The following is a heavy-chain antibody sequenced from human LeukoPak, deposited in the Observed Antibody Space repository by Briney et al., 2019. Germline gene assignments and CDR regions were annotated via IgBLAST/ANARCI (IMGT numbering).Heavy chain of an antibody. J-gene: IGHJ4*02. V-gene: IGHV3-23*01. CDR2: ISGSGGST. CDR1: GFTLSNYG. Sequence: GGSLRLSCAASGFTLSNYGMSWVRQAPGKGLKWVSSISGSGGSTDYADSVKGRFTISRDNSKNTLYLQMNSLRAEDTAIYYCAKDLGFVFTSMATDYWGLGTLVTVSS. D-gene: IGHD1-1*01. CDR3: AKDLGFVFTSMATDY.